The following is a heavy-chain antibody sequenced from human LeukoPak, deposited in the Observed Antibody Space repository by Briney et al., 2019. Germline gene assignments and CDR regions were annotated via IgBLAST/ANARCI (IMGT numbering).Heavy chain of an antibody. CDR3: ARDEN. J-gene: IGHJ4*02. CDR2: IKQDGSEK. Sequence: PGGSLRLSCEASGVTFSSYVMSWVRQAPGKGLEWVANIKQDGSEKYYVDSVKGRFTISRDNAKNSLYLQMNSLRAEDTAVYYCARDENWGQGTLVTVSS. V-gene: IGHV3-7*01. CDR1: GVTFSSYV.